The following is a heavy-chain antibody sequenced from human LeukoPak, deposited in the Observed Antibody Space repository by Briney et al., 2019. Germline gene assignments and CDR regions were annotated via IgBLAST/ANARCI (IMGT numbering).Heavy chain of an antibody. Sequence: GGTLRLTCEVFGLTFSTSSMSWVRQAPGKGLEWVSGIRASDDTTYYVDSVRGRFTVYRDNSKNTLYLQMNSLRVEDTAVYYCQFYTSGSDYWGQGTLVAVPS. V-gene: IGHV3-23*01. J-gene: IGHJ4*02. CDR2: IRASDDTT. CDR1: GLTFSTSS. D-gene: IGHD3-22*01. CDR3: QFYTSGSDY.